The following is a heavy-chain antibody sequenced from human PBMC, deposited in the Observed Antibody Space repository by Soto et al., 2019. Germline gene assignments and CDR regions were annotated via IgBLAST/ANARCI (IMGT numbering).Heavy chain of an antibody. D-gene: IGHD6-6*01. CDR3: ANSGIAARPNFHYHMAV. CDR2: ISGRGGST. CDR1: GFTFCTYA. Sequence: GGSLRLSCAASGFTFCTYAMSWFRQAPGKGLEWVLCISGRGGSTYYAESVKGRFTVSRDNSKNTLYLQMNSLRAEDTAVYYCANSGIAARPNFHYHMAVRGQRNKVTVSS. J-gene: IGHJ6*03. V-gene: IGHV3-23*01.